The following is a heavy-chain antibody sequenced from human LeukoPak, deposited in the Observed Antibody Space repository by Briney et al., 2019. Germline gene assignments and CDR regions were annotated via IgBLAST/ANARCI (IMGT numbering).Heavy chain of an antibody. CDR3: ARAGGPYDY. V-gene: IGHV1-2*02. CDR1: GYTFTNYY. CDR2: INPNSGGT. J-gene: IGHJ4*02. D-gene: IGHD6-25*01. Sequence: ASVKVPCKASGYTFTNYYIHWVRQAPGQGLEWMGWINPNSGGTDYAQKFQGRVTMTRDTSISTAYMDLSSLTSDDTAVYYCARAGGPYDYWGQGTLVTVSS.